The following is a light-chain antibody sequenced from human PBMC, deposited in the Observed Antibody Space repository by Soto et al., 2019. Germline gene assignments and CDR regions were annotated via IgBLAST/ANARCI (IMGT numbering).Light chain of an antibody. CDR2: GVT. CDR3: SSYAGSSTWV. J-gene: IGLJ3*02. Sequence: QSALTQPASVSGSAGQSITISCSGTMRDVGAYNLVSWYQQHPGTAPKLVIYGVTKRPSGVPDRFSGSKSGNTASLTVSGLQSEDEADYYCSSYAGSSTWVFGGGTKLTVL. CDR1: MRDVGAYNL. V-gene: IGLV2-8*01.